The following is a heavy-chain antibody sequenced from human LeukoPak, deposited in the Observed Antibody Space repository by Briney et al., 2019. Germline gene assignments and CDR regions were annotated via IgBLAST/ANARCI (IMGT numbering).Heavy chain of an antibody. D-gene: IGHD3-9*01. Sequence: GGSLRLSCAASGFTFSSYWMTWVRQAPGKGLEWVSAISGSGGSTYYADSVKGRFTISRDNSKNTLYLQMNSLRAEDTAVYYCAKGGTVRYFDWLPWAYWGQGTLVTVSS. CDR3: AKGGTVRYFDWLPWAY. V-gene: IGHV3-23*01. CDR2: ISGSGGST. CDR1: GFTFSSYW. J-gene: IGHJ4*02.